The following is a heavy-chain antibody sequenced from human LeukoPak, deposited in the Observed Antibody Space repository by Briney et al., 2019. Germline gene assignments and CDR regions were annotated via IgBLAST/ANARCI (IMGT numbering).Heavy chain of an antibody. CDR1: GFTFSSYA. CDR3: ATAYYYDGSGYYYPADY. J-gene: IGHJ4*02. Sequence: GGSLRLSCAASGFTFSSYAMSWVRQAPGKGLDWVSAISGSDGSTYYADSVKGRFTISRDNSKNTLYLQMDSLRAEDTAVYYCATAYYYDGSGYYYPADYWGQGTLVTVSS. D-gene: IGHD3-22*01. V-gene: IGHV3-23*01. CDR2: ISGSDGST.